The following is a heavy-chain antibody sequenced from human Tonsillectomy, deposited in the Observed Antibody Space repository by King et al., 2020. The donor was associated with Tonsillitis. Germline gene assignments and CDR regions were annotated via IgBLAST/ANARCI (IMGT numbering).Heavy chain of an antibody. CDR3: ARSLYYFESSGYYFFDY. V-gene: IGHV3-64*01. Sequence: QLVQSGGGLVQPGGSLRLSCAASGFTFSNYAMHWVRQAPGKGLEYVSAISSNGGITYYANSVKGRFSISRDNSKNKLYLQMGSLRAEDMAVYYCARSLYYFESSGYYFFDYWGQGTLVTVSS. CDR2: ISSNGGIT. CDR1: GFTFSNYA. J-gene: IGHJ4*02. D-gene: IGHD3-22*01.